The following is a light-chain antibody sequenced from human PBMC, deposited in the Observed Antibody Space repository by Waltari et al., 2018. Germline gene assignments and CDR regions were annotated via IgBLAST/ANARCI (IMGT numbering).Light chain of an antibody. J-gene: IGLJ2*01. Sequence: SYVLTQPPSVSVAPRKTARISCAGPNLGTKTVHWYQQKPGQAPVLVIYDDTVRPPGIPDRISGSATATLTIARVEAGDEADYYCQVWDSSGDHPVFGGGTRLTVL. CDR3: QVWDSSGDHPV. CDR1: NLGTKT. V-gene: IGLV3-21*03. CDR2: DDT.